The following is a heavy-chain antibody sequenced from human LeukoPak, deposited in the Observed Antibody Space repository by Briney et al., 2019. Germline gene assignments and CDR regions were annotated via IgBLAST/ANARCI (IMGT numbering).Heavy chain of an antibody. CDR2: ISSSSSTI. V-gene: IGHV3-48*01. J-gene: IGHJ4*02. D-gene: IGHD5-12*01. Sequence: GGSLRLSCAASGFTFSSYSMNWVRQAPGKGLEGGSCISSSSSTIYYADSVKGRFTISRDNAKNTLYLQMNSLRAEDTAVYYCARDGSGYDYGGFDYWGQGTLVTVSS. CDR3: ARDGSGYDYGGFDY. CDR1: GFTFSSYS.